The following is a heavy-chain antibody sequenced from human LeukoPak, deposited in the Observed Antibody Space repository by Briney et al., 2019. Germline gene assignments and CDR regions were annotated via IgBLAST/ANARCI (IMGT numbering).Heavy chain of an antibody. V-gene: IGHV3-64D*09. CDR2: ISSNGGST. CDR3: VKDRIVGASSLDY. CDR1: GFTFSSYA. J-gene: IGHJ4*02. Sequence: GGSLRLSCSASGFTFSSYAMHWVRQAPGKGLEYVSAISSNGGSTYYADSVKGRFTIFRDNSKNTLYLQMSSLRAEDTAVYYCVKDRIVGASSLDYWGQGTLVTVSS. D-gene: IGHD1-26*01.